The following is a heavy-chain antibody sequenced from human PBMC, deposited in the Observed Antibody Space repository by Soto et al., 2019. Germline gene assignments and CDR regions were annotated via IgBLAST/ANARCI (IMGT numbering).Heavy chain of an antibody. CDR1: GFTFSSYG. V-gene: IGHV3-30*18. J-gene: IGHJ4*02. Sequence: QVQLVESGGGVVQPGRSLRLSCAASGFTFSSYGMHWVRQAPGKGLEWVAVISYDGSNKYYADSVKGRFTISRDNSKNTQYLQMNSLRAEDTAVYYCAKDMITFGGVIVHTASFDYWGQGALVTVSS. CDR2: ISYDGSNK. CDR3: AKDMITFGGVIVHTASFDY. D-gene: IGHD3-16*02.